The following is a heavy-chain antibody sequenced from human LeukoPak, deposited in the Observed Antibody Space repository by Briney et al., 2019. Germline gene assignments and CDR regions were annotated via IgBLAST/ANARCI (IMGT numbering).Heavy chain of an antibody. CDR1: GYTFTDYY. V-gene: IGHV1-2*02. CDR2: IDPNTGGT. J-gene: IGHJ4*02. CDR3: ARGFSSGWFDRAYFEY. D-gene: IGHD6-13*01. Sequence: GASVKVSCKASGYTFTDYYIHWVRQAPGQGLEWMGWIDPNTGGTNFAQKFQGRVTMTRDTSITTAYMELSRLRFDDTAVYYCARGFSSGWFDRAYFEYWGQGILVTVSS.